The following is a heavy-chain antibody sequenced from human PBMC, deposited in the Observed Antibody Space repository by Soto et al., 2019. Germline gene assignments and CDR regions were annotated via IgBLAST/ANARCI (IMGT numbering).Heavy chain of an antibody. D-gene: IGHD6-6*01. V-gene: IGHV1-18*01. CDR1: GYSFSTHG. Sequence: QAQLVQSGAEVKKPGASVRISCKASGYSFSTHGVSWVRQAPGQGLEWMGWISAYSGNANYTQKLQGRVTMTTDTSTSTAYMELRSLRSDDTAVYYCARANFRPWFDPWGQGTLVTVSS. CDR2: ISAYSGNA. CDR3: ARANFRPWFDP. J-gene: IGHJ5*02.